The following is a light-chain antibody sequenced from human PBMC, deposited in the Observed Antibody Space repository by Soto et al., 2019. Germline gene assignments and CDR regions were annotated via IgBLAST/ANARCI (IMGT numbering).Light chain of an antibody. Sequence: EIVMTQSPATLSVSPGERATLSCRASQSVSSNLAWYQQKPGQAPRLLIYGASTRATGIPARFSCSGSGTEFTLTISSLQSEDFAVYYCQQYNNWPPMFGQGT. CDR2: GAS. J-gene: IGKJ1*01. V-gene: IGKV3-15*01. CDR1: QSVSSN. CDR3: QQYNNWPPM.